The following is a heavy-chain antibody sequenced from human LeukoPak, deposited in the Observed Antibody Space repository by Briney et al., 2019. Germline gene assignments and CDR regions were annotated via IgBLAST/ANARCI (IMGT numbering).Heavy chain of an antibody. CDR3: ARGSRWETTYYFDY. Sequence: SETLSLTCAVHGGSFSAYYWSCIRQHPGKGLEWIGYIYYSGSTYYNPSLKSRVTISVNTSKNQFSLKLSSVTAADTAVYYCARGSRWETTYYFDYWGQGTLVTVSS. D-gene: IGHD1-26*01. V-gene: IGHV4-31*11. J-gene: IGHJ4*02. CDR1: GGSFSAYY. CDR2: IYYSGST.